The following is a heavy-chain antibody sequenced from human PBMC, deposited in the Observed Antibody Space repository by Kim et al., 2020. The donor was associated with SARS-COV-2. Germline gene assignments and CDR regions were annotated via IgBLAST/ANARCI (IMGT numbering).Heavy chain of an antibody. V-gene: IGHV4-31*02. CDR3: ARGRITIFGVVTESDY. J-gene: IGHJ4*02. D-gene: IGHD3-3*01. Sequence: SLKSRVTISVDTSKNQFSLKLSSVTAAGTAVYYCARGRITIFGVVTESDYWGQGTLVTVSS.